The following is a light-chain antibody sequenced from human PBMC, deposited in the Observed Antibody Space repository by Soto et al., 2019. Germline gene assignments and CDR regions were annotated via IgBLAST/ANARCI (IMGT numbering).Light chain of an antibody. CDR2: GAS. J-gene: IGKJ1*01. CDR1: QSFHRSY. CDR3: QLYGDSPTWT. V-gene: IGKV3-20*01. Sequence: EIVLTQSPGTLSLAPGETATLSCRAGQSFHRSYLDWYQQKPGQAPSLLMYGASSRATVIPDRFSGSGSVTDFTLNISGLEPEDFAVYYCQLYGDSPTWTFGQGTKVEIK.